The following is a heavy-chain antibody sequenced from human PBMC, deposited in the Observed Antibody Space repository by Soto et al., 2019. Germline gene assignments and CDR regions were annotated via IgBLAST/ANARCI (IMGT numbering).Heavy chain of an antibody. CDR3: ARDLGGPDY. CDR2: LSSDGFGA. V-gene: IGHV3-74*03. CDR1: GFSLSPYW. J-gene: IGHJ4*02. Sequence: GGSMRLSCAASGFSLSPYWMHWVRQVPGRGLEWVARLSSDGFGAAYADSVKGRFFISRDIARNTLSLQMNSLRADDTAVYYCARDLGGPDYWGRGTSVTVSS. D-gene: IGHD3-16*01.